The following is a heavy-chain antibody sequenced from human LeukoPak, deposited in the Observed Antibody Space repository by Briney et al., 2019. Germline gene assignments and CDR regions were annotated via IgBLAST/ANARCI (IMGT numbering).Heavy chain of an antibody. D-gene: IGHD2-15*01. J-gene: IGHJ3*02. CDR1: GFTFSSYA. V-gene: IGHV3-23*01. Sequence: PGGSLRLSCAASGFTFSSYAMSCVRQAPGKGLEWVSAISGSGGSTYYADSVKGRFTISRDNSKNTLYLQMNSLRAEDTAVYYCAKDDAALGFIVVGAFDIWGQGTMVTVSS. CDR3: AKDDAALGFIVVGAFDI. CDR2: ISGSGGST.